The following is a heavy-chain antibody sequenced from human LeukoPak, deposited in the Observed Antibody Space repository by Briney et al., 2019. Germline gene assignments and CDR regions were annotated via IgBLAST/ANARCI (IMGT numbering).Heavy chain of an antibody. CDR3: ARAMDCSSTSCYNRPPYYYYYMDV. D-gene: IGHD2-2*02. CDR1: GGSISSYY. Sequence: SETLSLTCTVSGGSISSYYWSWIRQPAGKGLEWIGRIYTSGSTNYNPSLKSRVTMSVDTSKNQFSLKLSSVTAADTDVYYCARAMDCSSTSCYNRPPYYYYYMDVWGKGTTVTVSS. V-gene: IGHV4-4*07. CDR2: IYTSGST. J-gene: IGHJ6*03.